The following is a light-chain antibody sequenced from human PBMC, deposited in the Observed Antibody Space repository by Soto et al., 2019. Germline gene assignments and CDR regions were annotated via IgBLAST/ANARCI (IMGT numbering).Light chain of an antibody. CDR2: DVT. V-gene: IGLV2-14*01. J-gene: IGLJ3*02. CDR1: SSDVGAYER. CDR3: SSYTSTGTRV. Sequence: QSVLTQPASVSGSPGQSITISCTGTSSDVGAYERVSWYQQHPGTAPKLIISDVTNRPTGVSNRFSGSKSGNTASLTISGLQAEDEADYYCSSYTSTGTRVFGGGTKLTVL.